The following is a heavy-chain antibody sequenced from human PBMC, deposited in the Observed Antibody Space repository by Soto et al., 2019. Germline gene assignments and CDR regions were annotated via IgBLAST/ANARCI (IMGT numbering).Heavy chain of an antibody. D-gene: IGHD2-2*01. J-gene: IGHJ5*02. V-gene: IGHV4-34*01. CDR1: GGSFSGYY. Sequence: SETLSLTCAVYGGSFSGYYWSWIRQPPGKGLEWIGEINQSGSTNYNPSLKSRVTISVDKSKNQFSLKLSSVTAADTAVYYCARKGRYCSSSNCYAWWFDPWGQGTLVTVSS. CDR3: ARKGRYCSSSNCYAWWFDP. CDR2: INQSGST.